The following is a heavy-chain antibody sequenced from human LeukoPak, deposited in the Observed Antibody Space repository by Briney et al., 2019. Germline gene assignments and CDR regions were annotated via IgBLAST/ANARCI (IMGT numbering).Heavy chain of an antibody. CDR1: GFTFSNAW. Sequence: GGSLRLSCAASGFTFSNAWMSWVRQAPGKGLEWVGRIKSKTDGGTTDYAAPVKGRFTISRDDSKNTLYLQMNSLKTEDTAAYYCTSTIIVVPAVPDYWGQGTLVTVSS. CDR2: IKSKTDGGTT. V-gene: IGHV3-15*01. J-gene: IGHJ4*02. D-gene: IGHD2-2*01. CDR3: TSTIIVVPAVPDY.